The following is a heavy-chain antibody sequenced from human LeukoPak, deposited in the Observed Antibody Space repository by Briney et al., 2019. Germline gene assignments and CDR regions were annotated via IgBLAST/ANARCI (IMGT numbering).Heavy chain of an antibody. Sequence: GGSLRLSCSASGFSFSNYFMHWVRQAPGEGLVWVSRIGGDGTTTIYADSVKGRFTISRDNAKNTLYLQMNSLRAEDTAVYYCARRVDATRWFDPWGQGALVTVSS. D-gene: IGHD2-15*01. J-gene: IGHJ5*02. V-gene: IGHV3-74*01. CDR3: ARRVDATRWFDP. CDR2: IGGDGTTT. CDR1: GFSFSNYF.